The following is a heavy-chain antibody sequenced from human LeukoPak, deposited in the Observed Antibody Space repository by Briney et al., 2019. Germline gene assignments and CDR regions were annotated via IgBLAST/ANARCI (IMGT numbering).Heavy chain of an antibody. V-gene: IGHV4-34*01. CDR1: GGSFSGYY. Sequence: SETLSLTCAVYGGSFSGYYWGWIRQPPGKGLEWIGEINHSGSTNYNPSLKSRVTISVDTSKNQFSLKLSSVTAADTAVYYCARRGYSYGTFDYWGQGTLVTVSS. D-gene: IGHD5-18*01. CDR3: ARRGYSYGTFDY. J-gene: IGHJ4*02. CDR2: INHSGST.